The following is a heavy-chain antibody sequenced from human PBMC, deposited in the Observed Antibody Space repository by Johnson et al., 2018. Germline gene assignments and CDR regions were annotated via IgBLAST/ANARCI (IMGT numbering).Heavy chain of an antibody. CDR2: IYHSGST. D-gene: IGHD7-27*01. CDR1: GGSISTYY. Sequence: QVQLQESGPGLVKPSETLSLTCTVSGGSISTYYWSWIRQPPGKGLEWIGYIYHSGSTNYNPSLKSRVTVSVDTSKNQFSLRLSSVTAADTAVYYCARDGDYAFDIWGQGTMVTVSS. V-gene: IGHV4-59*01. CDR3: ARDGDYAFDI. J-gene: IGHJ3*02.